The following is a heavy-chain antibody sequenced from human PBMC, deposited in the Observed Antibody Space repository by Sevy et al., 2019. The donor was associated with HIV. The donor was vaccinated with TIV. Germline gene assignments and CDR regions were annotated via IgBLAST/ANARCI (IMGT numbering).Heavy chain of an antibody. Sequence: GGSLRLCCAASGFTFAKYSMSWVRQAPGKGLRWVSNFSFGCGRINYADSVKGRFTISRDDSKNTLVLQMNSLRAEDTATYICAREGCTQPHDYWGQGTLVTVSS. D-gene: IGHD2-8*01. V-gene: IGHV3-23*01. J-gene: IGHJ4*02. CDR2: FSFGCGRI. CDR3: AREGCTQPHDY. CDR1: GFTFAKYS.